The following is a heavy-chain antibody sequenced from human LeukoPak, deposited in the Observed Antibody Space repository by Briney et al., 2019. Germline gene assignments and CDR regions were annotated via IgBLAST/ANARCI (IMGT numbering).Heavy chain of an antibody. CDR3: ARLEDTAIDY. CDR2: INPNSGGT. D-gene: IGHD5-18*01. J-gene: IGHJ4*02. CDR1: GYTFTVYY. V-gene: IGHV1-2*02. Sequence: ASVKVSCKASGYTFTVYYMHWVRQAPGQGNEWMGWINPNSGGTNYAQKFQGRVTITRDTSISTAYMELSRLRSDYTAVYYCARLEDTAIDYWGQGTLVTVSS.